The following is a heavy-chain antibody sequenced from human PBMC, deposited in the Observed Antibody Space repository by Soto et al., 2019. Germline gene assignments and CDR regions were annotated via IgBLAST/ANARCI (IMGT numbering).Heavy chain of an antibody. Sequence: GASVKVSCKASGYSFTKFDINWVRQAPGQGLEWMGWLNPKSGNTGYAQNLQGRVTMTRDTSISTAHMELRSLRSEDTALYYCARVTAGSSDFDYWGQGTLVTVSS. CDR2: LNPKSGNT. CDR1: GYSFTKFD. D-gene: IGHD6-6*01. V-gene: IGHV1-8*01. J-gene: IGHJ4*02. CDR3: ARVTAGSSDFDY.